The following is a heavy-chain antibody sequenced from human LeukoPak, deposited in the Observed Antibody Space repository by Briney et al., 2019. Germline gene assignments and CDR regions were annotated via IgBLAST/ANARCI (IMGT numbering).Heavy chain of an antibody. D-gene: IGHD3-10*01. J-gene: IGHJ4*02. CDR1: GGSISSSSYY. CDR2: IYYSGST. Sequence: SETLSLTCTVSGGSISSSSYYWGWIRQPPGKGLEWIGSIYYSGSTYYNPSLKSRVTISVDTSKNQFSLKLSSVTAADTAVYYCARGDDYFSYWGQGTLVTVSS. CDR3: ARGDDYFSY. V-gene: IGHV4-39*01.